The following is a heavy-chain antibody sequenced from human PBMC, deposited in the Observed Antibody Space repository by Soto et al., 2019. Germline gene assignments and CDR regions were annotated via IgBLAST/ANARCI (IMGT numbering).Heavy chain of an antibody. J-gene: IGHJ4*02. Sequence: EVQLLESGGGLVQPGGSLRLSCAASGFDVGHNSMSWVRQAPGRGLEWVSFTSPDGTTIYADSVKGRFTISVDNPRNTLYLQMDSLRAEDTALYYCARDWNGDSVFENWGRGTLVTVSS. V-gene: IGHV3-66*01. D-gene: IGHD4-17*01. CDR1: GFDVGHNS. CDR2: TSPDGTT. CDR3: ARDWNGDSVFEN.